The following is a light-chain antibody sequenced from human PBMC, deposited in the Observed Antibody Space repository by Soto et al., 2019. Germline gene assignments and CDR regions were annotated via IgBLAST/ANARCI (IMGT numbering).Light chain of an antibody. V-gene: IGKV3-15*01. CDR2: GAS. CDR1: QSVSTI. Sequence: EIVLTQSPPTLSVSPWERKKLFCRASQSVSTILAWYQQKPGQAPRLLIYGASTRATGIPVRFSGSGSGTEFTLTISSLQSEDFAVYYCQQYDKWPPTFGQRTKVDI. J-gene: IGKJ1*01. CDR3: QQYDKWPPT.